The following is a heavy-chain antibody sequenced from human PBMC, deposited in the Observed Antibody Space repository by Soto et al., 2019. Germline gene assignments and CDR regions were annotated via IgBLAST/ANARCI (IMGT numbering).Heavy chain of an antibody. CDR1: RFTFSNYA. J-gene: IGHJ4*02. CDR3: ARDTSEAGGWSVDY. Sequence: HPGGSLRLSCAASRFTFSNYAMHWVRQAPGKGLEWVAVIWYDGSNSYYADSVKGRFSISRDNSKNTVYLQMNSLRVEDTAVYFCARDTSEAGGWSVDYWGQGTLVTVSS. D-gene: IGHD6-19*01. CDR2: IWYDGSNS. V-gene: IGHV3-33*01.